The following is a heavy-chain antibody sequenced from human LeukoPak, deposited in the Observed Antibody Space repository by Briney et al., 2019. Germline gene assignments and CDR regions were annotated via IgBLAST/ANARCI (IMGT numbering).Heavy chain of an antibody. J-gene: IGHJ4*02. CDR2: ISNGGGSA. CDR1: GFTFSSYP. Sequence: GGSLRLSCAGSGFTFSSYPMSWVRQAPGKGLQWVSAISNGGGSAYYADSVKGRFTISRDNSKSALYLQMNSLRAEDTAIYYCAARPRMPPRFDNWGQGTLVTVSS. D-gene: IGHD2-2*01. V-gene: IGHV3-23*01. CDR3: AARPRMPPRFDN.